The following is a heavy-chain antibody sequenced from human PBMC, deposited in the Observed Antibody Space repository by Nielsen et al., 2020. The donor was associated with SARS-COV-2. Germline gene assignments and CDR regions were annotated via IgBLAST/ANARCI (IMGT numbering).Heavy chain of an antibody. J-gene: IGHJ2*01. CDR1: GFTFSDYY. D-gene: IGHD5-12*01. CDR2: INTPATI. Sequence: GESLKISCAASGFTFSDYYMSWVRQSPGRGLEWVSYINTPATIYYADSLKGRFTISRDNPENSLYLQMNSLRAEDTAVYYCARNGHGGYDWSPRYFDLWGRGTLVTVSS. V-gene: IGHV3-11*01. CDR3: ARNGHGGYDWSPRYFDL.